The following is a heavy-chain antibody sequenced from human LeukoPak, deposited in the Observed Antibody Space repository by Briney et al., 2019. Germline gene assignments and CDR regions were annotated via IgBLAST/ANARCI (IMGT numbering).Heavy chain of an antibody. Sequence: GGSLRLSCAASGFPFTNYWMIWARQAPGKRPEWVGNINQGGSETNYVDSVEGRFSISRDNAKTSLYLQMNSLRGEDTAVYYCATDRKVGTWDPRFDYWGQGALVTVSS. CDR2: INQGGSET. V-gene: IGHV3-7*01. J-gene: IGHJ4*02. CDR3: ATDRKVGTWDPRFDY. D-gene: IGHD4-23*01. CDR1: GFPFTNYW.